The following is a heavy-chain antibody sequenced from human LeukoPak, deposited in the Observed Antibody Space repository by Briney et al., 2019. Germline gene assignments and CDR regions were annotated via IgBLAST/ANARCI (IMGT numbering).Heavy chain of an antibody. J-gene: IGHJ4*02. V-gene: IGHV3-33*01. CDR1: GFTFSSYG. CDR2: IWYDGSNK. D-gene: IGHD2-2*01. CDR3: AREGSSTLFDC. Sequence: GGSLRLSCAASGFTFSSYGMHWVRQAPGKGLEWVAVIWYDGSNKYYADSVKGRFTISRDNSKNTLYLQMNSLRAEDTAVYYCAREGSSTLFDCWGQGTLVTVSS.